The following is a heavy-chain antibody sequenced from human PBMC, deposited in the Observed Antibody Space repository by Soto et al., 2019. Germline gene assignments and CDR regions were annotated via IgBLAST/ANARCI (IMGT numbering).Heavy chain of an antibody. D-gene: IGHD6-6*01. V-gene: IGHV3-33*08. CDR2: IKYDGNNK. CDR1: GFTLSNYA. Sequence: GGSLRLSCAASGFTLSNYAMRWVRQAPGKGLEWVAVIKYDGNNKDYADSVKGRFTISRDNSKNTLYLQMNSLRAEDTAVYYCARDQPYSSSSGYYYYGMDVWGQGTTVTVSS. CDR3: ARDQPYSSSSGYYYYGMDV. J-gene: IGHJ6*02.